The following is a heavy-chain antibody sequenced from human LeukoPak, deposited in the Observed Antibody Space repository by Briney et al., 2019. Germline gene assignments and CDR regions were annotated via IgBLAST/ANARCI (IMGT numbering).Heavy chain of an antibody. J-gene: IGHJ4*02. CDR3: ARAAYDSSGYLTL. CDR2: IWYDGSNK. CDR1: GFSFSSYG. V-gene: IGHV3-33*01. Sequence: GGSLRLSCEASGFSFSSYGMHWVRQAPGKGLEWVAVIWYDGSNKYYADSVKGRFTISRDNSKNTLYLRMSSLRVEDTAVYYCARAAYDSSGYLTLWDQGTLVTVSS. D-gene: IGHD3-22*01.